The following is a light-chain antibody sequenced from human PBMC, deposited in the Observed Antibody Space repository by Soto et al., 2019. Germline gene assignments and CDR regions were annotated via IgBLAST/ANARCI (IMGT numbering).Light chain of an antibody. CDR3: QHFHTSPYT. CDR1: QNIHNY. J-gene: IGKJ2*01. CDR2: AAS. Sequence: DIQMTPSPSSLSASEGGRVTITCRASQNIHNYLNWYQHTPGQAPKLLIYAASSLQSGVPSRFTGSGSVTDFTLSISDLQPDDFATYYCQHFHTSPYTFGQGTQLEIK. V-gene: IGKV1-39*01.